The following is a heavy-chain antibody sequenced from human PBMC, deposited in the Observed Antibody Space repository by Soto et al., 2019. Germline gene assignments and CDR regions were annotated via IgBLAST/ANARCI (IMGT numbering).Heavy chain of an antibody. CDR3: ARDLSRIVVVPAAPHL. V-gene: IGHV1-3*01. Sequence: ASVKVSCKASGCTFTSYAMHWVRQAPGQRLEWMGWINAGNGNTKYSQKFQGRVTITRDTSASTAYMELSSLRSEDTAVYYCARDLSRIVVVPAAPHLWGQGTLVTVSS. D-gene: IGHD2-2*01. J-gene: IGHJ4*02. CDR1: GCTFTSYA. CDR2: INAGNGNT.